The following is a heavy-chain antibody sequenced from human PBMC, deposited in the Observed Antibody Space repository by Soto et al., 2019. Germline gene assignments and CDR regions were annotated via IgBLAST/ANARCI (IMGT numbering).Heavy chain of an antibody. J-gene: IGHJ4*02. CDR3: ARGWRAAQRAIFDY. CDR2: INHSGST. V-gene: IGHV4-34*01. CDR1: VGSFRGYY. Sequence: PSETLSLTCAVYVGSFRGYYWTGIRQPPGKGLEWIGEINHSGSTNYNPSLKSRVTISVDTSKNQFPLKLSSMTAADTAVYYCARGWRAAQRAIFDYWGQGVLVT. D-gene: IGHD6-13*01.